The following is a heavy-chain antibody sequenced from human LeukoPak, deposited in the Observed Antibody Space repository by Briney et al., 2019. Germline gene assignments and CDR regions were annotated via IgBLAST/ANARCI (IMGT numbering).Heavy chain of an antibody. J-gene: IGHJ5*02. D-gene: IGHD2-2*01. CDR3: AKLPAADSAWWFDP. CDR1: GFTFSNYG. V-gene: IGHV3-23*01. Sequence: GGSLRLSCAASGFTFSNYGMHWVRQAPGKGLEWVSVISGSGGSTYSADSVKGRFTISRDNSKNTLFLQMSSLRPGDTAVYYCAKLPAADSAWWFDPWGQGTLVTVSS. CDR2: ISGSGGST.